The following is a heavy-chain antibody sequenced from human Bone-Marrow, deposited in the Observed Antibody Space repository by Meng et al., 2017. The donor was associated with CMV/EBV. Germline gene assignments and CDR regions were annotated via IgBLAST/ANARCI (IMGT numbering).Heavy chain of an antibody. CDR3: IRLYCSSTSCYMAY. J-gene: IGHJ4*02. D-gene: IGHD2-2*02. CDR1: GLTFSGST. CDR2: IRSRANSFAT. V-gene: IGHV3-73*01. Sequence: GLTFSGSTMHEVRQAAGEGLEGVGRIRSRANSFATAYAASKKGRFTISRDDSKNTAFLQMNSLKTEDTAVYYCIRLYCSSTSCYMAYWGQGTLVTVSS.